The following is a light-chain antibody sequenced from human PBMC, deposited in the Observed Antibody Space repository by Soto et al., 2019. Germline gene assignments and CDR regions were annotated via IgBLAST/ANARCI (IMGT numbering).Light chain of an antibody. CDR3: QHYGSTPWP. CDR2: GAS. CDR1: QSVCSRC. J-gene: IGKJ1*01. V-gene: IGKV3-20*01. Sequence: EIVLTQSPGTLSLSPGEGGTLSCRASQSVCSRCLAWYQQKPGQAPRLLIFGASSRATGIPDTFSGSGSGTDLTLTISRPEPDDAAGHYCQHYGSTPWPFGQRTQVEI.